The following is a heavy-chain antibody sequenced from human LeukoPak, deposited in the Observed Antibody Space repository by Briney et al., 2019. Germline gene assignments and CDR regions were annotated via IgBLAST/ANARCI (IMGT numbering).Heavy chain of an antibody. V-gene: IGHV4-59*01. CDR3: ARVASYSSSWYFPSNAFDI. J-gene: IGHJ3*02. CDR2: IYYSGST. CDR1: GGSISSYY. Sequence: SSETLSLTCTVSGGSISSYYWSWIRQPPGKGLEWIGYIYYSGSTNYNPSLKSRVTISVDTSKNQFSLKLSSVTAADTAVYYCARVASYSSSWYFPSNAFDIWGQGTMVTVSS. D-gene: IGHD6-13*01.